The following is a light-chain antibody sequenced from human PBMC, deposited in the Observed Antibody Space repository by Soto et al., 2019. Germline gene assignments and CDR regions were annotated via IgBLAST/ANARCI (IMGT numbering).Light chain of an antibody. J-gene: IGLJ3*02. CDR3: CSYTSSSINWV. V-gene: IGLV2-14*01. CDR2: EVN. Sequence: QSALTQPASVSGSHGQSITISCTGTSSDVGGYNYVSWYQQYPGKAPKLRIYEVNNRPSGVSNRFSGSKSGNTASLTISGLQAEDEDDYYCCSYTSSSINWVFGGGTKLTVI. CDR1: SSDVGGYNY.